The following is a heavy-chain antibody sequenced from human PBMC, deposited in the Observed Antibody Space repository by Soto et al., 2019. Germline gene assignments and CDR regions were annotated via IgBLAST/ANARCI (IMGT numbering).Heavy chain of an antibody. V-gene: IGHV1-69*13. J-gene: IGHJ5*02. D-gene: IGHD3-22*01. CDR1: GGTFSSYA. Sequence: SVKVYCKASGGTFSSYAISWVRQAPGQGLEWMGGIIPIFGTANYTQKFQGRVTITADESTSTAYMELSSLRSEDTAVYYCARDRGAYYYDSSGPHPENWFDPWGQGTLVTV. CDR2: IIPIFGTA. CDR3: ARDRGAYYYDSSGPHPENWFDP.